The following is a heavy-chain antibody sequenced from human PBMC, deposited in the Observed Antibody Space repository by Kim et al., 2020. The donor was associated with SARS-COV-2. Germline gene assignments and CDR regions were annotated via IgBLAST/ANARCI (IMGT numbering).Heavy chain of an antibody. CDR2: AYYIGTT. J-gene: IGHJ6*03. CDR1: GGSLSSSSYY. CDR3: AGHQRYSSGWYVALYYYYMDV. V-gene: IGHV4-39*01. D-gene: IGHD6-19*01. Sequence: SETLSLTCTVSGGSLSSSSYYWGWIRQPPGKGLEWIGTAYYIGTTYYNPSLKRRVTISVDTSKNQFSLKLGSVTAADTAVYYCAGHQRYSSGWYVALYYYYMDVGGKGTTVTVSS.